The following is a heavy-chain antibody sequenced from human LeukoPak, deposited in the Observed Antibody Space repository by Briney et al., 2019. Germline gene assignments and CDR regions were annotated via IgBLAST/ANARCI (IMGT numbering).Heavy chain of an antibody. CDR1: GGSISSYY. V-gene: IGHV4-4*07. D-gene: IGHD3-10*01. Sequence: SETLSLTCTVSGGSISSYYWSWIRQPAGKGLEWIGRIYTSGSTNYNPSLKSRVTMSVDTSKNQFSLKLSSVTAADTAVYYCAVNYGSGTLRWFDPWGQGTLVTVSS. CDR3: AVNYGSGTLRWFDP. J-gene: IGHJ5*02. CDR2: IYTSGST.